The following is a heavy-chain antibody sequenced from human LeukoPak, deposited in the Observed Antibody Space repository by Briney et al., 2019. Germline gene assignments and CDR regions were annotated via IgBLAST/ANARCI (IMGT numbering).Heavy chain of an antibody. J-gene: IGHJ6*02. CDR1: GFTFSTYA. CDR2: ISYDGNNK. CDR3: ARDLSMYYNYGMDV. V-gene: IGHV3-30-3*01. Sequence: GGSLRLSCAASGFTFSTYAMHWFRQAPGKGLEWVAVISYDGNNKYYADSVRGRFTTSRDNSKNTVSLEMDSLRAEDPAVYYCARDLSMYYNYGMDVWGQGTTVTVSS.